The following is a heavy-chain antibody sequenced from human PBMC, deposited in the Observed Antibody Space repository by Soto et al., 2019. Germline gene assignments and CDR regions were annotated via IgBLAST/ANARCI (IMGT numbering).Heavy chain of an antibody. J-gene: IGHJ4*02. CDR1: GYSFTTYD. D-gene: IGHD7-27*01. CDR2: MDPSTGNT. V-gene: IGHV1-8*01. Sequence: QVQLVQSGAEVKKPGASVKVSCKASGYSFTTYDINWMRQASGQGLEWLGWMDPSTGNTGYAQKFQGRVTMPRDTSMNTAFMELSSLTYEDTAVYFCARNRRETGDFDYWGRGTLVTVSS. CDR3: ARNRRETGDFDY.